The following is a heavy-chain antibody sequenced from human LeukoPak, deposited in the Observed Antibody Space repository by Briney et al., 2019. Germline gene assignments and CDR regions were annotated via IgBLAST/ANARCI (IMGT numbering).Heavy chain of an antibody. J-gene: IGHJ5*02. CDR1: GYIFTTHG. D-gene: IGHD6-13*01. V-gene: IGHV1-18*01. CDR2: ITIYNGNT. CDR3: ARGLGSSWTPSWFDP. Sequence: ASVKVSCKTSGYIFTTHGISWVRLAPGQGLEWMGWITIYNGNTHYAQKFQGRVTLTTDTSTSTAYIELRSLGSDDTAVYYCARGLGSSWTPSWFDPWGQGTQVTVSS.